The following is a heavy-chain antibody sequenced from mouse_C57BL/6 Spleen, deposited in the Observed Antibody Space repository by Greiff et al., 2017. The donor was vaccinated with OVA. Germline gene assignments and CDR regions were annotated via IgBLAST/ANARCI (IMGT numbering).Heavy chain of an antibody. CDR1: GFTFSDYG. J-gene: IGHJ1*03. V-gene: IGHV5-17*01. CDR2: ISSGSSTI. D-gene: IGHD1-1*01. CDR3: ARGTTVVAPGYFDV. Sequence: EVKLQESGGGLVKPGGSLKLSCAASGFTFSDYGMHWVRQAPEKGLEWVAYISSGSSTIYYADTVKGRFTISRDNAKNTLFLQMTSLRSEDTAMYYCARGTTVVAPGYFDVWGTGTTVTVSS.